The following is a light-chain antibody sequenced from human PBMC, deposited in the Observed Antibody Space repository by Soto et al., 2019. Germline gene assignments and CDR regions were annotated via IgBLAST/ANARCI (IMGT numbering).Light chain of an antibody. CDR1: QSVSSSY. CDR3: LQYDKWPPWT. Sequence: EIVFTQSPGTLSLSPGERATLSCRASQSVSSSYLAWYQQKPGQAPRLLIYGASSRATGIPARFSGSGSGIEFTLTISSLQSDDFAVYYCLQYDKWPPWTFGQGTKVDIK. CDR2: GAS. J-gene: IGKJ1*01. V-gene: IGKV3-20*01.